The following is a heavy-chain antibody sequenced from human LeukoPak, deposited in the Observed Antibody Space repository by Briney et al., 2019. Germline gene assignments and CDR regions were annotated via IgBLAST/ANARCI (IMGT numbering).Heavy chain of an antibody. CDR1: GYSISSGYY. CDR2: IYHSGST. V-gene: IGHV4-38-2*02. D-gene: IGHD4-11*01. Sequence: PSETLSLTCTVSGYSISSGYYWGWIRQPPGKGLEWIGSIYHSGSTYYNPSLKSRVTISVDTSKNQFSLKLSSVTAADTAVYYCALENDYRDRYYCYMDVWGKGTTVTVSS. CDR3: ALENDYRDRYYCYMDV. J-gene: IGHJ6*03.